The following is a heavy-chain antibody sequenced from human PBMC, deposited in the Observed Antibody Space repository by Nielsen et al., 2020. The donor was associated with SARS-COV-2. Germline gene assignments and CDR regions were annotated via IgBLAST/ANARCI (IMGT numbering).Heavy chain of an antibody. D-gene: IGHD3-10*01. Sequence: GGSLRLSCAASGFTFSSYSMNWVRQAPGKGLEWVSSISSSSSYIYYADSVKGRFTISRDNAKNSLYLQMNSLRAEDTAVYYCARDSLGVRGMQSFDYWGQGTLVTVSS. V-gene: IGHV3-21*01. J-gene: IGHJ4*02. CDR3: ARDSLGVRGMQSFDY. CDR1: GFTFSSYS. CDR2: ISSSSSYI.